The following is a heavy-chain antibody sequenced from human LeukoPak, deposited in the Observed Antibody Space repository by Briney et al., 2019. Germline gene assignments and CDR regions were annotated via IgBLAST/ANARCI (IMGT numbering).Heavy chain of an antibody. CDR3: ARGGIAVAGTDFDY. V-gene: IGHV4-59*01. CDR1: GGSIRSYY. Sequence: SETLSLTCTVSGGSIRSYYWSWIRQPPGKGLEWIGYIYYSGSTNYNPSLKSRVTISVDTSKNQFSLKLSSVTAADTAVYYCARGGIAVAGTDFDYWGQGTLVTVSS. CDR2: IYYSGST. D-gene: IGHD6-19*01. J-gene: IGHJ4*02.